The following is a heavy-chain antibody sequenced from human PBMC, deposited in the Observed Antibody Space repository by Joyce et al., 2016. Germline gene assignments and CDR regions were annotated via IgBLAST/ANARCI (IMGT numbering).Heavy chain of an antibody. J-gene: IGHJ3*02. CDR2: ISAYNGHT. CDR3: ARDSVVSTDDAFDI. CDR1: GYAFTSYD. V-gene: IGHV1-18*03. Sequence: QVQLVQSGAEVKKPGASVKVSCKTSGYAFTSYDISWVRQAPGQGLEWMGWISAYNGHTNYAQRFQGRVIMTTDTSTSTAYMELRSLRSDDMAVYYCARDSVVSTDDAFDIWGQGTMVTVSS. D-gene: IGHD5/OR15-5a*01.